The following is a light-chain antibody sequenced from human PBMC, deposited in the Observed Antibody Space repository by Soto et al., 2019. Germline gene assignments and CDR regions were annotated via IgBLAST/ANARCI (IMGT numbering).Light chain of an antibody. Sequence: DIVLTQSPASLSWSPGERVTLTCRASQSVTNYLDWYQQKPGQAPRLLIYAASTMATGIPARFSGSGSGTDFTLTISSLEPEDFAVYYCQQRSTWPPTFGGGTNVEIK. CDR1: QSVTNY. V-gene: IGKV3-11*01. CDR2: AAS. J-gene: IGKJ4*01. CDR3: QQRSTWPPT.